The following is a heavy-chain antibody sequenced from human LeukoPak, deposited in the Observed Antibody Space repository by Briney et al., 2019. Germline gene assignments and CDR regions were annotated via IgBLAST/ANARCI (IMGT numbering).Heavy chain of an antibody. D-gene: IGHD5-18*01. J-gene: IGHJ4*02. CDR2: LSGSGAST. CDR3: AKDQSYGFDY. Sequence: GGSLRLSCAASGFTFSTYAMSWVRQAPGKGLEWVSALSGSGASTYYADSVKGRFTISRDNSKNTLYLQMNSLRAEDTAVYYCAKDQSYGFDYWGQGTLVTVSS. V-gene: IGHV3-23*01. CDR1: GFTFSTYA.